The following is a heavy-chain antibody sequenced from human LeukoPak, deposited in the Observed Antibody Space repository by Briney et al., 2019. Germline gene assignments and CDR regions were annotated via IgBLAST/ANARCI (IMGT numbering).Heavy chain of an antibody. Sequence: PSETLSLTCGVYGGSLKDYYWNWIRQPPGKGLEWIGEIDHSGSTNYNPSLKSRVTISVDTSKNQFSLKLSSVTAADTAVYYCGRVRAGSSSPSVRDAFDIWGQGTMVTVSS. CDR1: GGSLKDYY. J-gene: IGHJ3*02. CDR2: IDHSGST. D-gene: IGHD6-6*01. CDR3: GRVRAGSSSPSVRDAFDI. V-gene: IGHV4-34*01.